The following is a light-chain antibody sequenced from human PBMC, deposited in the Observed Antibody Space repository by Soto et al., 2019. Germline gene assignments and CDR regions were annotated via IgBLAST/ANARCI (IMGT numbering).Light chain of an antibody. Sequence: DIQMTQSPSTLSASVGDRVTITCRASQSISSWLAWYQHKPGKAPKVLIYKASNLETGVPSRFSGSGSGTEFTLTISSLQPDDFATYYCQHYNTYPLTFGGGTKVEIK. CDR2: KAS. CDR1: QSISSW. V-gene: IGKV1-5*03. J-gene: IGKJ4*01. CDR3: QHYNTYPLT.